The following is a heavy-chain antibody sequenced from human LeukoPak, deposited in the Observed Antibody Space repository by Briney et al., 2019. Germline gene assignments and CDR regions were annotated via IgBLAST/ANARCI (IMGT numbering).Heavy chain of an antibody. CDR2: ISYDGSNK. D-gene: IGHD3-10*01. V-gene: IGHV3-30*04. Sequence: PGGSLRLSCAASGFTFSSYAMSWVRQAPGKGLEWVAVISYDGSNKYYADSVKGRFTISRDNSKNTLYLQMNSLRAEDTAVYYCARDERVLLWFGELLDYWGQGTLVTVSS. CDR3: ARDERVLLWFGELLDY. J-gene: IGHJ4*02. CDR1: GFTFSSYA.